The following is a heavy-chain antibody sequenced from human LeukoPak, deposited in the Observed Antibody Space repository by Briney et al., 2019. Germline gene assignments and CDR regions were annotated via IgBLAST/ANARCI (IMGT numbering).Heavy chain of an antibody. Sequence: SDTLSLTCTVSGGSVSIYYWSWIRQPAGKGLEWIGRIYVSGSTKYSPSLKSRVTMSLDTSKNQFSLKLSSVTAADTAVYFCARGVLWFGESSHHFDYWGQGTLVTVSS. CDR3: ARGVLWFGESSHHFDY. J-gene: IGHJ4*02. CDR2: IYVSGST. D-gene: IGHD3-10*01. V-gene: IGHV4-4*07. CDR1: GGSVSIYY.